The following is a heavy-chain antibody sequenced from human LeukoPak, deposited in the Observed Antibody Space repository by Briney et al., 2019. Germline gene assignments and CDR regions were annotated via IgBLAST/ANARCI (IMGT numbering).Heavy chain of an antibody. CDR3: AKSAGNYDFWSGYYSGMYYFDY. Sequence: GGSLRLSCAASGFAFSTFAMNWVRQAPGKGLEWVSSISRDSNYIFYADSVKGRFTISRDNSKNTPYLQMNSLRAEDTAVYYCAKSAGNYDFWSGYYSGMYYFDYWGQGTLVTVSS. V-gene: IGHV3-21*04. J-gene: IGHJ4*02. D-gene: IGHD3-3*01. CDR1: GFAFSTFA. CDR2: ISRDSNYI.